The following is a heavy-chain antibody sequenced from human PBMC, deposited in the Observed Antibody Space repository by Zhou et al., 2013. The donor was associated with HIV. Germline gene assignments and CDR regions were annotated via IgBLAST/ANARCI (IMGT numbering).Heavy chain of an antibody. CDR1: GYTFTSYY. D-gene: IGHD5-12*01. CDR3: ASERQKWARGYHFDY. Sequence: QVQLVQSGAEVQKPGASVKVSCKASGYTFTSYYLHWVRQAPGQGLEWMGIINPFGGSTSYAQKFQGRVTMTRDTSTSTVYMELSSLRFEDTAVYYCASERQKWARGYHFDYWGQGTLVTVSS. J-gene: IGHJ4*02. V-gene: IGHV1-46*01. CDR2: INPFGGST.